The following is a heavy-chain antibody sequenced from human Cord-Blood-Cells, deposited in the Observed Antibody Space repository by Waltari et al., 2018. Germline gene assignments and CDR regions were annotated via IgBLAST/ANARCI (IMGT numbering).Heavy chain of an antibody. J-gene: IGHJ4*02. V-gene: IGHV4-34*01. Sequence: QVQLQQLGAGLLKPSETLSLTCAVYGGSFSGYYWSWIRQPPGEGLEWIGEMNNSGSTTYPPSLRRRVTIPVDTSKNQFSLKLSSVTAADTAVYYCARGLGCSGGSCLYYFDYWGQGTLVTVAS. CDR2: MNNSGST. D-gene: IGHD2-15*01. CDR1: GGSFSGYY. CDR3: ARGLGCSGGSCLYYFDY.